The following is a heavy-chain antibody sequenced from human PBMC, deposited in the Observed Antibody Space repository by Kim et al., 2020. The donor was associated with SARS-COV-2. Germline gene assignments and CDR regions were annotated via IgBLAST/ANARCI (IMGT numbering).Heavy chain of an antibody. CDR3: TRGRASAAAAIGI. CDR1: GGSFSGYY. Sequence: SETLSLTCAVYGGSFSGYYWSWIRQPPGKGLEWIGEINHSGSTNYSPSLKSRVTISVDTSENQFSLKLSSVTAADTAVYYCTRGRASAAAAIGIWGQGTMVTVSS. CDR2: INHSGST. D-gene: IGHD6-13*01. V-gene: IGHV4-34*01. J-gene: IGHJ3*02.